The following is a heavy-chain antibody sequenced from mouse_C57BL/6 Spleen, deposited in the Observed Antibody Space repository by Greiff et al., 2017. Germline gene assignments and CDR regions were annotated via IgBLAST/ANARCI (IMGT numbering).Heavy chain of an antibody. CDR1: GYTFTSYW. CDR3: ARYSYYGGFAY. D-gene: IGHD2-12*01. J-gene: IGHJ3*01. V-gene: IGHV1-69*01. CDR2: IDPSDSYT. Sequence: QVQLQQPGAELVMPGASVKLSCKASGYTFTSYWMHWVKQRPGQGLEWIGEIDPSDSYTNYNQKFKGKSTLTVDKSSSTAYMQLSSLTSEDSAVYYCARYSYYGGFAYWGQGTLVTVSA.